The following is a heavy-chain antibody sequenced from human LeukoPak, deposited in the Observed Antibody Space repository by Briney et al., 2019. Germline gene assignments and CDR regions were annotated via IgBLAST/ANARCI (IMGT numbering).Heavy chain of an antibody. V-gene: IGHV4-30-4*08. CDR2: IYYSGST. D-gene: IGHD1-26*01. Sequence: SQTLSLTCTVSGGSISSGDYYCNWIRQPPGKGLEWIGYIYYSGSTYYNPSLKSRVTISVDTSKNQFSLKLSSVTAADTAVYYCARHGERGYYYYMDVWGKGTTVTVSS. CDR1: GGSISSGDYY. CDR3: ARHGERGYYYYMDV. J-gene: IGHJ6*03.